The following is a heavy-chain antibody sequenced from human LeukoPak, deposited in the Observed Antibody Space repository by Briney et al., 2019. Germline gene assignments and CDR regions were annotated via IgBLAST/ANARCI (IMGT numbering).Heavy chain of an antibody. J-gene: IGHJ6*02. Sequence: WASVKVSCKASGGTFSSYAISWVRQAPGQGLEWMGGIIPIFGTANYAQKFQGRVTITADESTSTAYMELSSLRSEDTAVYYCAGHYSSGWYVWANYYYYGMDVWGQGTTVTVSS. CDR3: AGHYSSGWYVWANYYYYGMDV. CDR1: GGTFSSYA. D-gene: IGHD6-19*01. CDR2: IIPIFGTA. V-gene: IGHV1-69*01.